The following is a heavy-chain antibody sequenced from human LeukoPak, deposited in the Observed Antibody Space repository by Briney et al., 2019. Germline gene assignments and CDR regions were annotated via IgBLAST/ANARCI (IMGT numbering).Heavy chain of an antibody. V-gene: IGHV3-48*01. Sequence: GGSLRLSCAASGFTFSSYSMNSVLQAPGKGLEWVSYISSSSSTIYYADSVKGRFTISRDNAKNSLYLQMNSLRAEDTAVYYCASREDGDYWGQGTLVTVSS. D-gene: IGHD1-26*01. CDR3: ASREDGDY. J-gene: IGHJ4*02. CDR1: GFTFSSYS. CDR2: ISSSSSTI.